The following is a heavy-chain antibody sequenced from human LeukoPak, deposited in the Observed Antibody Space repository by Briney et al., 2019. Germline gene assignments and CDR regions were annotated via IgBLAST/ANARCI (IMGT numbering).Heavy chain of an antibody. V-gene: IGHV3-48*01. CDR1: GFIFGRDS. D-gene: IGHD6-13*01. CDR2: ISRDSDIR. J-gene: IGHJ6*03. CDR3: AFQYSSSWYYYMDV. Sequence: GGSLRLSCAASGFIFGRDSMNWVRQAPGRGLEWISYISRDSDIRYYADSVRGRFHISRDNARNSLYLQMNSLRAEDTAVYYCAFQYSSSWYYYMDVWGKGTTVTVSS.